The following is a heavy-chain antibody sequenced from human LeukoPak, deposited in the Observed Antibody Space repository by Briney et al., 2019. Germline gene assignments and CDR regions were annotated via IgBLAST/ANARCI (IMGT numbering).Heavy chain of an antibody. CDR2: IKQDGSEK. J-gene: IGHJ4*02. CDR3: ARALYYYDSGAYYTFDY. Sequence: SGGSLRLSCAASGFTFSSYAMSWVRQAPGKGLEWVANIKQDGSEKYYVDSVKGRFTISRDNAKNSLYLQMNSLRAEDTAVYYCARALYYYDSGAYYTFDYWGQGTLVTVSS. CDR1: GFTFSSYA. D-gene: IGHD3-22*01. V-gene: IGHV3-7*01.